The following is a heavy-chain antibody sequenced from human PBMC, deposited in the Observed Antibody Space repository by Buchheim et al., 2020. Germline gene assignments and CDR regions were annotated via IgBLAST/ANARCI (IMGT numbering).Heavy chain of an antibody. V-gene: IGHV3-33*01. CDR3: ASGYNYYDSSGYQGLFDY. CDR2: IWYDGSNK. D-gene: IGHD3-22*01. J-gene: IGHJ4*02. Sequence: QVQLVESGGGVVQPGRSLRLSCAASGFTFSSYGMHWVRQAPGKGLEWVAVIWYDGSNKYYADSVKGRFTISRDNSKNTLYLQMNSLRAEDTAVYYCASGYNYYDSSGYQGLFDYWGQGT. CDR1: GFTFSSYG.